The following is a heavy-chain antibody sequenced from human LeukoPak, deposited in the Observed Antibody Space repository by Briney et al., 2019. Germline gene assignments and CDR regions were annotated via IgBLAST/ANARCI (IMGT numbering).Heavy chain of an antibody. CDR3: ARDQDILWFGELPFWIRYYYYGMDV. Sequence: PSETLSLTCAVYGGSFSGYYWSWIRQPPGKGLEWIGEINHSGSTNYNPSLKSRVTISVDTSKNQFSLKLSSVTAADTAVYYCARDQDILWFGELPFWIRYYYYGMDVWGQGTTVTVSS. CDR1: GGSFSGYY. CDR2: INHSGST. J-gene: IGHJ6*02. V-gene: IGHV4-34*01. D-gene: IGHD3-10*01.